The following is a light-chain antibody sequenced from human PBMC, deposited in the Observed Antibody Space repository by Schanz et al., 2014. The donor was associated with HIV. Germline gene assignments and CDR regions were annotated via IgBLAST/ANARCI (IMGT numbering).Light chain of an antibody. Sequence: QTVVTQGPSLTVSPGGTVTLTCGSSTGPVTSGHYPYWFQQKPGQAPRALIFDTHIKQPWTPARFSGSLLGGKAALTLSGAQPDDEADYYCLLTWCGARGVFGGGTKLTVL. J-gene: IGLJ2*01. CDR2: DTH. CDR1: TGPVTSGHY. V-gene: IGLV7-46*01. CDR3: LLTWCGARGV.